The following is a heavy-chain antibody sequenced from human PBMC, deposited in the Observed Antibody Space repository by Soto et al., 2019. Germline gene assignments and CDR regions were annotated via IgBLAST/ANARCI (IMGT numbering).Heavy chain of an antibody. CDR3: ARESEDLTSNFDY. CDR2: ISNTTNYI. Sequence: TGGSLRLSCAASGFTFTRYSMNWVRQAPGKGLEWVSSISNTTNYIYYADSMKGRFTVSRDNAKNSVYLEMNSLSAEDTALYYCARESEDLTSNFDYWGQGTLVTVSS. J-gene: IGHJ4*02. CDR1: GFTFTRYS. V-gene: IGHV3-21*01.